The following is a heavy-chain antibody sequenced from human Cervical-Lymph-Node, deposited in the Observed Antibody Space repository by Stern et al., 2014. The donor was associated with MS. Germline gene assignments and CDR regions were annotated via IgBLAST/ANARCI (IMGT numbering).Heavy chain of an antibody. V-gene: IGHV1-46*01. J-gene: IGHJ4*02. CDR3: ASLGGGTTDY. CDR1: GYTFTSYY. CDR2: INPSGGST. Sequence: VQLVESGAEVKKPGASVRISCRTSGYTFTSYYMHWVRQAPGQGLEWMGIINPSGGSTSYAQKFQGRVTMTRDTSTSTVYMELSSLRSEDTAVYYCASLGGGTTDYWGQGTLVTVSS. D-gene: IGHD1-1*01.